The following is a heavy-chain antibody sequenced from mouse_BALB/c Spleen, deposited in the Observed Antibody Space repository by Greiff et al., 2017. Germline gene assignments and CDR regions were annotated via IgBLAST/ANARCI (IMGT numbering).Heavy chain of an antibody. CDR1: GFNIKDTY. Sequence: EVQLQESGAELVKPGASVKLSCTASGFNIKDTYMHWVKQRPEQGLEWIGRIDPANGNTKYDPKFQGKATITADTSSNTAYLQLSSLTSEDTAVYCCASPYGSSHYLDYWGQGTTLTVSS. CDR3: ASPYGSSHYLDY. D-gene: IGHD1-1*01. J-gene: IGHJ2*01. V-gene: IGHV14-3*02. CDR2: IDPANGNT.